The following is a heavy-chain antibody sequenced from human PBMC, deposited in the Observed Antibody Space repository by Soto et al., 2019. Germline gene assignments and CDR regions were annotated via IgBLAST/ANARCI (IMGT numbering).Heavy chain of an antibody. J-gene: IGHJ4*02. CDR2: IYYSGST. CDR1: GGSISSYY. V-gene: IGHV4-59*08. D-gene: IGHD6-13*01. CDR3: ARHYSSSWFDY. Sequence: SETLSLTCTVSGGSISSYYWSWIRQPPGKGLEWIGYIYYSGSTNYNPSLKSRVTISVDTSKNQFSLKLSSVTAADTAVYYCARHYSSSWFDYWGQGTLVTVSS.